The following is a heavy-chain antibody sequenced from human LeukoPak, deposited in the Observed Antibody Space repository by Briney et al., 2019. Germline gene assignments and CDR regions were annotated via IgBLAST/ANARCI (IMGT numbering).Heavy chain of an antibody. V-gene: IGHV3-48*03. D-gene: IGHD6-13*01. J-gene: IGHJ4*02. Sequence: GGSLRLSCAASGFTFSSYEMDWVRQAPGKGLEWVSYISSSGSTIYYADSVKGRFTISRDNAKNSLYLQMKSLRAEDTAVYYCALVSSSWYTHGYWGQGTLVTVSS. CDR1: GFTFSSYE. CDR3: ALVSSSWYTHGY. CDR2: ISSSGSTI.